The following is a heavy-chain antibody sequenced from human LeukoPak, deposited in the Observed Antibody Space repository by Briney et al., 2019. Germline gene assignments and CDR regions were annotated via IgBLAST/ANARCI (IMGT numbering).Heavy chain of an antibody. D-gene: IGHD3-22*01. J-gene: IGHJ4*02. CDR1: GYTFTSYG. CDR3: ARESLYYDSSGYYYDYFDY. CDR2: ISAYNGNT. V-gene: IGHV1-18*01. Sequence: ASVKVSSKASGYTFTSYGISWVRQAPGQGLEWMGWISAYNGNTNYAQKLQGRVTMTTDTSTSTAYMELRSLRSDDTAVYYCARESLYYDSSGYYYDYFDYWGQGTLVTVSS.